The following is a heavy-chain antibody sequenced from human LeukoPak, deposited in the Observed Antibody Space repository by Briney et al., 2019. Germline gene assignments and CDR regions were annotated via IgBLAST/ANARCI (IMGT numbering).Heavy chain of an antibody. CDR3: ARAPSEIGGYYPEYFRH. J-gene: IGHJ1*01. Sequence: GGSLRLSCAASGFTFSSYWMHWVRQAPGKGLVWVSRIKSDGKTNYADSVKGRFTIPRDNAKNTVSLQMNSLRAEDTGVYYCARAPSEIGGYYPEYFRHWGQCTLVTVSS. CDR1: GFTFSSYW. V-gene: IGHV3-74*01. CDR2: IKSDGKT. D-gene: IGHD3-22*01.